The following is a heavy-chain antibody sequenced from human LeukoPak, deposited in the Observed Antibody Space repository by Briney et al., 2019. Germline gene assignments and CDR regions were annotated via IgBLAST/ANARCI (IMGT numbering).Heavy chain of an antibody. CDR3: AKAHCSPTSCSRIDY. CDR2: ISGSGGST. J-gene: IGHJ4*02. Sequence: GGSLRHSCAASLFTSSTCAMGSVRQAPGKGLGWVSAISGSGGSTFYADSVKGRFTISRDNSKKTVYLQMSGLRAEDTALYSSAKAHCSPTSCSRIDYWGQGTLVTVSS. D-gene: IGHD2-2*01. V-gene: IGHV3-23*01. CDR1: LFTSSTCA.